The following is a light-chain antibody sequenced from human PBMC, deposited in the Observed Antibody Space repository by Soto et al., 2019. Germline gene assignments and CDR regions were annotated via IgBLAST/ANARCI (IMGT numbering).Light chain of an antibody. Sequence: QSALTQPASVSGSPGQSITISCTGTSSDVGGYNYVSWYQQHPVKAPKLMIYDVTNRPSGVSDRFSGSKSGNTASLTIAGLQAEGEAEYYCSSHTSSSTPDAFGTGTTVTVL. CDR1: SSDVGGYNY. V-gene: IGLV2-14*01. J-gene: IGLJ1*01. CDR3: SSHTSSSTPDA. CDR2: DVT.